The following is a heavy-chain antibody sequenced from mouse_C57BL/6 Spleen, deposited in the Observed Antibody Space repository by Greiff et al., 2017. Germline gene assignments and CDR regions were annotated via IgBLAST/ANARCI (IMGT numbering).Heavy chain of an antibody. J-gene: IGHJ2*01. CDR2: IYPGDGAT. CDR1: GYAFSSSW. D-gene: IGHD1-1*01. V-gene: IGHV1-82*01. Sequence: QVQLKQSGPELVKPGASVKISCKASGYAFSSSWMNWVKQRPGKGLEWIGRIYPGDGATNYNGKFKGKATLTADKSSSTAYMQLSSLTSEDSAVYFCASPITTVVATDFDYWGQGTTLTVAS. CDR3: ASPITTVVATDFDY.